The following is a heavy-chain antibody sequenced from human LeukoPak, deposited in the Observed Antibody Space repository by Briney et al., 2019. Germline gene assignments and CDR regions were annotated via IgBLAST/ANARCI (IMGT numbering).Heavy chain of an antibody. V-gene: IGHV4-4*07. CDR3: ARDSGGWYDKRDYYYYGMDV. CDR2: IYTSGST. Sequence: ASETLSLTCTVSGGSISSYYWSWIRQPAGKGLEWIGRIYTSGSTNYNPSLKSRVTMSVDTSKNQFSLKLSSVTAADTAVYYCARDSGGWYDKRDYYYYGMDVWGQGTTVTVSS. J-gene: IGHJ6*02. CDR1: GGSISSYY. D-gene: IGHD6-19*01.